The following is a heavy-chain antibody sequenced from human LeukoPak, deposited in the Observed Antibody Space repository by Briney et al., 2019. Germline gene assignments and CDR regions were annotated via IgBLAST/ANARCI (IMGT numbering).Heavy chain of an antibody. V-gene: IGHV1-24*01. CDR2: FDPEDGET. Sequence: ASVKVSCKVSGYTLTELSMHWVRQAPGKGLEWMGGFDPEDGETIYAQKFQGRVTITADESTSTAYMELSSLRSEDTAVYYCARGVVVPAAPHRLYYYYYYGMDVWGQGTTVTVSS. CDR1: GYTLTELS. D-gene: IGHD2-2*01. CDR3: ARGVVVPAAPHRLYYYYYYGMDV. J-gene: IGHJ6*02.